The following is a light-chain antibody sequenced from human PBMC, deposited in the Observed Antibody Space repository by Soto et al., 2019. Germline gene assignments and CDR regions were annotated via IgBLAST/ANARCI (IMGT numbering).Light chain of an antibody. Sequence: VITQFPGSLPVSPGERVTLSCRASQSISNNLAWYQHKPGRAPRVLIYDASTRATGVPVRFIGSGSGTEFTLTISSLEADDFALYYCQQYNNWPPKHTLGQGTRLEIK. J-gene: IGKJ5*01. CDR1: QSISNN. CDR2: DAS. CDR3: QQYNNWPPKHT. V-gene: IGKV3-15*01.